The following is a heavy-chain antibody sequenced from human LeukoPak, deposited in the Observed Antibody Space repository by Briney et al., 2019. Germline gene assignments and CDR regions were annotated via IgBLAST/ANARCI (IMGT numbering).Heavy chain of an antibody. CDR2: IYVSGNT. Sequence: PSETLSLTCTVSGGSISSYYWSWVRQPAGKGLEWIGRIYVSGNTNYNPSLKGRVTMTVDTSKNQFSLNLSSVTAADTAVYYCARVTYYYASGTYYSFDYWGQGALVTVSS. V-gene: IGHV4-4*07. CDR1: GGSISSYY. CDR3: ARVTYYYASGTYYSFDY. D-gene: IGHD3-10*01. J-gene: IGHJ4*02.